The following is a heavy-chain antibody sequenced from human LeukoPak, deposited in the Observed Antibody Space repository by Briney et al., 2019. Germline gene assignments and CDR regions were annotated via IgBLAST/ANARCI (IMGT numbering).Heavy chain of an antibody. CDR1: GFTFSSYA. J-gene: IGHJ4*02. CDR3: VRGRGVVGAFGY. D-gene: IGHD1-26*01. Sequence: PGGSLRLSCAASGFTFSSYAMSWVRQAPGKGLEWVSAISGSGGSTYYADSVKGRFTISRDNSKNTLYLQMNSLRAEDTAVYYCVRGRGVVGAFGYWGQGTLVTVSS. V-gene: IGHV3-23*01. CDR2: ISGSGGST.